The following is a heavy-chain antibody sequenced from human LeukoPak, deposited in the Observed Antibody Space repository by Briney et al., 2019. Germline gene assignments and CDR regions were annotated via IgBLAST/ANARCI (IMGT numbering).Heavy chain of an antibody. CDR3: ARVHYDYVWGSYRSDQYYFDY. CDR1: GFTVSSNY. J-gene: IGHJ4*02. Sequence: GGSLRLSCAASGFTVSSNYMSWVRQAPGKGVEGVSVIYSGGSTYYADSVKGRFTISRDNSKNTLYLQMNSLRAEDTAVYYCARVHYDYVWGSYRSDQYYFDYWGQGTLVTVSS. CDR2: IYSGGST. D-gene: IGHD3-16*02. V-gene: IGHV3-66*01.